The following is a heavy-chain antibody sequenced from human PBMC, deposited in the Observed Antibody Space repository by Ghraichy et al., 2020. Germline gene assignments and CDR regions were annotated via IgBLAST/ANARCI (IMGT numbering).Heavy chain of an antibody. CDR3: ARGTGVEGTVVVLFDY. Sequence: LSLTCAASGFTFSRYWMHWVRQAPGKGLVWVSRINSDGSSTSYADSVKGRFTISRDNAKNTLYLQMNSLRDEDTAGYYCARGTGVEGTVVVLFDYWGQGTLVTVSS. J-gene: IGHJ4*02. V-gene: IGHV3-74*01. D-gene: IGHD1-26*01. CDR2: INSDGSST. CDR1: GFTFSRYW.